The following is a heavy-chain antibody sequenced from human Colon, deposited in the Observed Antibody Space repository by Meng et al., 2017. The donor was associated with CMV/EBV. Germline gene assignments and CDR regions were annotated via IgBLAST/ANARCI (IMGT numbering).Heavy chain of an antibody. CDR2: INRDGSEK. J-gene: IGHJ4*02. Sequence: SCKASGYTFTGYYMHWVRQAPGKGLEWVANINRDGSEKNYVDSVKGRFTVSRDNVKNSLYLQMNSLRVEDMAVYYCAKGQGIIYDWGQGTLVTVSS. CDR3: AKGQGIIYD. CDR1: GYTFTGYY. D-gene: IGHD5/OR15-5a*01. V-gene: IGHV3-7*01.